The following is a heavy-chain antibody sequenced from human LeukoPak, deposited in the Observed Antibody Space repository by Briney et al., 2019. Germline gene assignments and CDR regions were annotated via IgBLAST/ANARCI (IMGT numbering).Heavy chain of an antibody. J-gene: IGHJ4*02. V-gene: IGHV4-39*07. D-gene: IGHD5-12*01. CDR2: IYYSGST. CDR3: ARGRGIRGYSGYGPFMDY. CDR1: GGSISSSSYY. Sequence: SETLSLTCTVSGGSISSSSYYWGWIRQPPGKGLEWIGSIYYSGSTYYNPSLKSRVTISVDTSKNQFSLKLSSVTAADTAVYYCARGRGIRGYSGYGPFMDYWGQGTLVTVSS.